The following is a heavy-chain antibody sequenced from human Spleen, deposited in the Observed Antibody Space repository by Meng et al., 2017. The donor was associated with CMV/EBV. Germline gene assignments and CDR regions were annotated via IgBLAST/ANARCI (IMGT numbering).Heavy chain of an antibody. CDR1: KYTVTSYG. J-gene: IGHJ5*01. CDR3: ARSPVVIGINWFDS. D-gene: IGHD2-2*01. CDR2: ISGYNGKT. V-gene: IGHV1-18*01. Sequence: KASKYTVTSYGISWVRQAPGQGLEWMGWISGYNGKTEYAQKFQGRVTMTTDTSTNTASMELRSLTSDDTAMFYCARSPVVIGINWFDSWGQGTLVTVSS.